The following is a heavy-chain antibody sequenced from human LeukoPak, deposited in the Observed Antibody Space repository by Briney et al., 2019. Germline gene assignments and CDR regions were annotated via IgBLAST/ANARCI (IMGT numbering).Heavy chain of an antibody. D-gene: IGHD3-22*01. CDR1: GFTFSSSW. J-gene: IGHJ4*02. V-gene: IGHV3-7*01. Sequence: GGSLRLSCAASGFTFSSSWMSWVRQAPGKGLEWVAHIKQDGSDKYYVDSVKGRFTISRDNAKNSLYLQMNSLRAEDTAVYYCARDRGGYDYWGQGTLVTVSS. CDR3: ARDRGGYDY. CDR2: IKQDGSDK.